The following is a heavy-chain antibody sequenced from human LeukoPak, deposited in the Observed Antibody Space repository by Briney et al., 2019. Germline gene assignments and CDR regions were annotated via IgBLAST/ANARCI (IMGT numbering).Heavy chain of an antibody. CDR2: INHSGST. CDR1: GGSFSGYY. Sequence: PSETLSLTCAVSGGSFSGYYWSWIRQPPGKGLEWIGEINHSGSTKYNTSLKSRVTISIYTCKTQFSLKLSSVTAADTAVYYCARGFNFPIWFGRWGQGTLVTVSS. CDR3: ARGFNFPIWFGR. D-gene: IGHD1-20*01. J-gene: IGHJ5*02. V-gene: IGHV4-34*01.